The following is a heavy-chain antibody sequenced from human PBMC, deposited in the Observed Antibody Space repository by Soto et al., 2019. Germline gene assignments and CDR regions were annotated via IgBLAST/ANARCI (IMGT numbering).Heavy chain of an antibody. CDR3: ASYIGGTVST. D-gene: IGHD3-16*01. Sequence: GGSLRLSCAASGFTFRSYWMAWVRQPPGKGLEWVANIQTDGTEKNYVDSVKGRFTISRDNVKNSLYLQMNSLRAEDTAVYYCASYIGGTVSTWGQGTLVTVSS. J-gene: IGHJ5*02. CDR1: GFTFRSYW. V-gene: IGHV3-7*01. CDR2: IQTDGTEK.